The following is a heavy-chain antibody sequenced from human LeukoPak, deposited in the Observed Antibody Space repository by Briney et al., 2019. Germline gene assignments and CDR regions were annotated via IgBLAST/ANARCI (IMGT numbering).Heavy chain of an antibody. D-gene: IGHD4-17*01. CDR1: GGTFISYA. CDR3: ARGETTVTPYYYYYMDV. V-gene: IGHV1-69*05. J-gene: IGHJ6*03. CDR2: IIPIFGTA. Sequence: SVKVSCKASGGTFISYAISWVRQAPGQGLEWIGRIIPIFGTANYAQEFQGRVTITTDESTSKAYMELSSLRSEDTAVYYCARGETTVTPYYYYYMDVWGKGTTVTVSS.